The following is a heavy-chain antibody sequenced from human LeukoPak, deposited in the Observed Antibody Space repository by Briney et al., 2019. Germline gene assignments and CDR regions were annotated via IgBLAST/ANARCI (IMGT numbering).Heavy chain of an antibody. Sequence: SSVKVSFKASGGTFSSYTISWVRQAPGQGLGWMGRIIPILGRANYAQKFQGRVTITADKSTSTAYMELSSLRSEDTAVYYCARYDRTASFDPWGQGTLVTVSS. CDR3: ARYDRTASFDP. CDR1: GGTFSSYT. J-gene: IGHJ5*02. D-gene: IGHD3-3*01. V-gene: IGHV1-69*02. CDR2: IIPILGRA.